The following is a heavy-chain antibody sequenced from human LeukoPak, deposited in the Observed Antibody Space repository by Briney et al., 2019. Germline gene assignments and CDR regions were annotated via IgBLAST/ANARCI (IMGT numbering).Heavy chain of an antibody. V-gene: IGHV4-4*02. J-gene: IGHJ4*02. D-gene: IGHD7-27*01. CDR3: ATNWGYRLAY. CDR1: GGSISSGNW. Sequence: PSGTLSLTCAVSGGSISSGNWWGWVRQTPGKGLEWIGEIAPSGNTNCNPSLKSRVTMSVDRSKNQFSLDLNSVTAADTAVYYSATNWGYRLAYWGQGTLVTVSS. CDR2: IAPSGNT.